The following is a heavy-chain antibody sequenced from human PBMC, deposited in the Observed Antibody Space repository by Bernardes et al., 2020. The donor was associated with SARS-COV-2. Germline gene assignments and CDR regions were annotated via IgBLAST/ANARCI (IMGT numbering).Heavy chain of an antibody. V-gene: IGHV1-2*02. CDR2: INPFSGDT. J-gene: IGHJ4*02. Sequence: ASVKVSCRASGYIFTDYHIHWVRQAPGQGLEWMGWINPFSGDTDLAPKFQGRVTLTRDTSISTDYMQLSRLRYDDTAVYYCARDLYERAFDYWGQGTLVTGSA. D-gene: IGHD3-22*01. CDR1: GYIFTDYH. CDR3: ARDLYERAFDY.